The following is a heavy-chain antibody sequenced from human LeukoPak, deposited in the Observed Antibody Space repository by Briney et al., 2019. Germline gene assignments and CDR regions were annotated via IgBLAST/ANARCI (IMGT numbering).Heavy chain of an antibody. Sequence: GGSLRLSCAASGFTFSSYSMNWVRQAPGKGLEWVSSISSSSSYIYYADSVKGRFTISRDNAKNSLYLQMNSLRAEDTAVYYCARAGPRAGSGSYYSPHYFDYWGQGTLVTVSS. CDR2: ISSSSSYI. J-gene: IGHJ4*02. D-gene: IGHD3-10*01. CDR1: GFTFSSYS. V-gene: IGHV3-21*01. CDR3: ARAGPRAGSGSYYSPHYFDY.